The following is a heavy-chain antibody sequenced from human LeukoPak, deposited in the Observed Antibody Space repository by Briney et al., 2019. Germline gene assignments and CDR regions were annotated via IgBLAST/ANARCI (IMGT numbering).Heavy chain of an antibody. D-gene: IGHD2-2*01. CDR2: TNPNSGGT. Sequence: ASVKVSCKASGYTFTGYYMHWVRQAPGQGLEWMGWTNPNSGGTNYAQKFQGRVTMTRDTSISTAYMELSRLRSDDTAVYYCARGHCSSTSCYFDAFDIWGQGTMVTVSS. V-gene: IGHV1-2*02. J-gene: IGHJ3*02. CDR3: ARGHCSSTSCYFDAFDI. CDR1: GYTFTGYY.